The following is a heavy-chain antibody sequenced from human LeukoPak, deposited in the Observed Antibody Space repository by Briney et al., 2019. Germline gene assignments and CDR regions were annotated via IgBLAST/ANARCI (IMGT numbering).Heavy chain of an antibody. J-gene: IGHJ4*02. CDR2: ISGSGGST. D-gene: IGHD3-10*01. CDR3: AKAPFGELSPFDY. Sequence: GGSLRLSCAASGFTFNSYAMSWVRQAPGKGLEWVSAISGSGGSTYYADSVKGRFTISRDNSKNTLYLQMNSLRAEDTAVYYCAKAPFGELSPFDYWGQGTLVTVSS. CDR1: GFTFNSYA. V-gene: IGHV3-23*01.